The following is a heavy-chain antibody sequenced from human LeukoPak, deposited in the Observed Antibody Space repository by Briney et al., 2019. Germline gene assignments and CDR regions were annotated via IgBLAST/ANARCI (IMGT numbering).Heavy chain of an antibody. CDR2: IIPIFGTA. CDR1: GGTFSSYA. CDR3: ASPDLGNYDFWTAAGDYYYMDV. J-gene: IGHJ6*03. D-gene: IGHD3-3*01. V-gene: IGHV1-69*05. Sequence: ASVKVSCKASGGTFSSYAISWVRQAPGQGLEWMGGIIPIFGTANYAQKFQGRVTITTDESTSTAYMELSSLRSEDTAVYYCASPDLGNYDFWTAAGDYYYMDVWGKGTTVTVSS.